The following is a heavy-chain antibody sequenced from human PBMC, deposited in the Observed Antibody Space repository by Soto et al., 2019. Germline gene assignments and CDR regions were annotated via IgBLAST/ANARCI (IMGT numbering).Heavy chain of an antibody. Sequence: SETLSLTCAVYGGSFSDYYWTWIRQPPGKGLEWIGEITHSGGTNYNPSLKSRITMSVDTSKNQFSLKLSSVTAADTAVYYCARAALVRVRGFPYYYDSSGRRAFDIWGQGTMVTVSS. D-gene: IGHD3-22*01. CDR3: ARAALVRVRGFPYYYDSSGRRAFDI. V-gene: IGHV4-34*01. CDR1: GGSFSDYY. CDR2: ITHSGGT. J-gene: IGHJ3*02.